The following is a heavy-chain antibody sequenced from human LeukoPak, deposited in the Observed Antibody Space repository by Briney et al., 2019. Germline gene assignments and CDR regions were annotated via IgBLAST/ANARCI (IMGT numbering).Heavy chain of an antibody. Sequence: SETLSLTCAVYGGSFSGYYWSWVRQPPGKGLEWIGEINHSGSANYNPSLKSRVTISVDTSKNQFSLKLSSVTAADTAVYYCARALSVAGNDYWGQGTLVTVSS. D-gene: IGHD6-19*01. CDR3: ARALSVAGNDY. J-gene: IGHJ4*02. CDR1: GGSFSGYY. CDR2: INHSGSA. V-gene: IGHV4-34*01.